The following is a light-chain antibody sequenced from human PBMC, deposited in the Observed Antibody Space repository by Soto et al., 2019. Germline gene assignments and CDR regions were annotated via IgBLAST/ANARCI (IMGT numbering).Light chain of an antibody. CDR2: DAS. CDR1: KSVSNNY. J-gene: IGKJ5*01. Sequence: VLTQSSGTLSLWPEGRATLSWRAEKSVSNNYLAWYQQKPGQAPRLLIYDASNRATGIPARFSGSGSGTDFTLTISSLEPEDFAVYYCQQRSNWPPSNTFGQGTRLEIK. V-gene: IGKV3-11*01. CDR3: QQRSNWPPSNT.